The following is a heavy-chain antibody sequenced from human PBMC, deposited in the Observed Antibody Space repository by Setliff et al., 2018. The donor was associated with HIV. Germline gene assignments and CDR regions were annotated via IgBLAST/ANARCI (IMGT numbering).Heavy chain of an antibody. Sequence: KAGGSLRLSCATSGFTFSGYSMNWVRQAPGKGLEWVSSITTTGSDVYYADFVKGRFTISRDNAKNSLYLQVDSLRAEDTAVYYCVRKGNMVAPHYPDHLFYMDVWGKGTTVTVSS. CDR2: ITTTGSDV. D-gene: IGHD3-10*01. CDR1: GFTFSGYS. CDR3: VRKGNMVAPHYPDHLFYMDV. J-gene: IGHJ6*03. V-gene: IGHV3-21*01.